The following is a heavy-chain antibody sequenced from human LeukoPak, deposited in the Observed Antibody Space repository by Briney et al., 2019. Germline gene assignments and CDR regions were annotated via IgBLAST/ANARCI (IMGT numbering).Heavy chain of an antibody. CDR1: GFSFSNYW. V-gene: IGHV3-7*01. CDR3: ARAMDSSSSRYQAFEY. J-gene: IGHJ4*02. Sequence: GGSLGLSCATSGFSFSNYWMSWVRQAPGKGLEWVASIKQDESERYYVDSVKGRFTISRDSAKDSLYLQMNNLRAEDTAVYYCARAMDSSSSRYQAFEYWGQGTPVTVSS. CDR2: IKQDESER. D-gene: IGHD6-25*01.